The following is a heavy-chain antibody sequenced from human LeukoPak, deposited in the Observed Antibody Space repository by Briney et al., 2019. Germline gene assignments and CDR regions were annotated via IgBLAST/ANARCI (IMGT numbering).Heavy chain of an antibody. CDR2: ISDSGGST. V-gene: IGHV3-23*01. CDR3: AKGTAAAPYYGMDV. Sequence: GGSLRLSCAASGFTFSSYAMSWVRQAPGKGLEWVSAISDSGGSTYYADSVKGRFTISRDNSKNTLYLQMNSLRAEDTAVYYCAKGTAAAPYYGMDVWGQGTTVTVSS. D-gene: IGHD6-13*01. CDR1: GFTFSSYA. J-gene: IGHJ6*02.